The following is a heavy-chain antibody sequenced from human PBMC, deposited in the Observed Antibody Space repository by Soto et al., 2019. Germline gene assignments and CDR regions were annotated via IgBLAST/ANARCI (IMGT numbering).Heavy chain of an antibody. D-gene: IGHD3-9*01. CDR3: AQTRRHYYILPRYSIDAFNI. CDR2: IHPGDADT. Sequence: GEALKISCKGSGYSFTSYWIGWVRQMPGKGLEWMGIIHPGDADTRYSPSFQGHATISADKSISTAYLQWSSLKASATATYYRAQTRRHYYILPRYSIDAFNIWGQGTRVTVAS. J-gene: IGHJ3*02. CDR1: GYSFTSYW. V-gene: IGHV5-51*01.